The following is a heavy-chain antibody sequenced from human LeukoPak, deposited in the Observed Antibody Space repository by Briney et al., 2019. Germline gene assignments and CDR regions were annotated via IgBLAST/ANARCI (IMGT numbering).Heavy chain of an antibody. D-gene: IGHD1-26*01. CDR2: ISAYNGNT. V-gene: IGHV1-18*01. CDR3: ARDRAYSGSYLRDY. CDR1: GYTFTSYG. J-gene: IGHJ4*02. Sequence: ASVKVSCKASGYTFTSYGISWVRQAPGQGLEWMGWISAYNGNTNYAQKLQGRVTMTTDTSTSTAYMELRSLRSDDTAVYYCARDRAYSGSYLRDYWGQGTLVTVSS.